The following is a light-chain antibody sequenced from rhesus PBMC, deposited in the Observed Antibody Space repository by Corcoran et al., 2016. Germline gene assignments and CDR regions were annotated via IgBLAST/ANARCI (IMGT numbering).Light chain of an antibody. V-gene: IGKV1-19*01. J-gene: IGKJ2*01. Sequence: DIQMTQSPSSLSASVVDRVTITCRASQGITTDFACYQQKPGETPKLLNYEASSLQSGIPPRFRGIGAGTDFTLTISSLQPEDFATYYCQQYDDLPFSFGQGTKVEIK. CDR1: QGITTD. CDR3: QQYDDLPFS. CDR2: EAS.